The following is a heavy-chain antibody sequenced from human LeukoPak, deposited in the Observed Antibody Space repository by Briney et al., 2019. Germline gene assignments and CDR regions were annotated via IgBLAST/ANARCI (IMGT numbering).Heavy chain of an antibody. CDR1: GFTFSSYS. D-gene: IGHD3-22*01. V-gene: IGHV3-21*01. CDR3: ARSNHYCDSSGYFR. J-gene: IGHJ4*02. CDR2: ISSSSSYI. Sequence: GGSLRLSCAASGFTFSSYSMNWVRQAPGKGLEWVSSISSSSSYIYYADSVKGRFTISRDNAKNSLYLQVNSLRAEDTAVYYCARSNHYCDSSGYFRWGQGTLVTVSS.